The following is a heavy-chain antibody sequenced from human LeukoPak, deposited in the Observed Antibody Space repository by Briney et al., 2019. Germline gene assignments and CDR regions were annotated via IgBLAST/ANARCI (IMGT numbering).Heavy chain of an antibody. CDR3: ARPNITSYYDSRGYDAFDV. Sequence: GAPLQISCKGSGYKFSTYWIAWVRQMPGKGLEWMGIIYPGDSDTRYSPSFQGQVTISADKSVNSAYLQWSSLKASHTAMYYCARPNITSYYDSRGYDAFDVWGQGTMVTVSS. D-gene: IGHD3-22*01. J-gene: IGHJ3*01. V-gene: IGHV5-51*01. CDR1: GYKFSTYW. CDR2: IYPGDSDT.